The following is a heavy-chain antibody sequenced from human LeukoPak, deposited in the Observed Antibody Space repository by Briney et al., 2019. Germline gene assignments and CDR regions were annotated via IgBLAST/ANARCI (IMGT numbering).Heavy chain of an antibody. Sequence: PGGSLRLSCAASGFTFSDYYMSWIRQAPGKGLEWVAVISYDGTNKYYADSVKGRFTISRDNSKNTLYLQMSSLRAEDTAVYYCARDRSSYEYYLDYWGQGTLVTVSS. CDR1: GFTFSDYY. CDR3: ARDRSSYEYYLDY. V-gene: IGHV3-30-3*01. J-gene: IGHJ4*02. D-gene: IGHD5-12*01. CDR2: ISYDGTNK.